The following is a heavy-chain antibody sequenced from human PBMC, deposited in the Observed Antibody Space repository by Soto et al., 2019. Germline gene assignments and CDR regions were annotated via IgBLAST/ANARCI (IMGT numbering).Heavy chain of an antibody. CDR3: ARENGFYYDSSGYYLDY. V-gene: IGHV3-33*01. D-gene: IGHD3-22*01. J-gene: IGHJ4*02. Sequence: HPGGSLRLSCAASGFTFSSYGMHWVRQAPGKGLEWVAVIWYDGSNKYYADSVKGRFTISRDNSKNTLYLQMNSLRAEDTAVYYCARENGFYYDSSGYYLDYWGQGTLVTVSS. CDR1: GFTFSSYG. CDR2: IWYDGSNK.